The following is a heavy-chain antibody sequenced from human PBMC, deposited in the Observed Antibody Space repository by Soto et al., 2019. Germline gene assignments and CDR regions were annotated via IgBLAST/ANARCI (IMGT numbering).Heavy chain of an antibody. CDR2: ISSSSSYI. V-gene: IGHV3-21*01. CDR3: ARETAARDAFDI. CDR1: GFTFSSYS. Sequence: LSLTCAASGFTFSSYSMNWVRQAPGKGLEWVSSISSSSSYIYYADSVKGRFTISRDNTKNSLYLQMNSLRAEDTAVYYCARETAARDAFDIWGQGTMVTVSS. D-gene: IGHD6-6*01. J-gene: IGHJ3*02.